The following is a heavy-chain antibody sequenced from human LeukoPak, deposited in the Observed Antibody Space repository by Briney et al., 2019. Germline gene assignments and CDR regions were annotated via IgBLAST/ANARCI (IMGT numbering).Heavy chain of an antibody. V-gene: IGHV3-66*01. D-gene: IGHD6-6*01. CDR1: GITVSANY. Sequence: GGSLRLSCAASGITVSANYWNWVRQAPGKGLEWVSVISSGGSTSYADSVKGRFTISRDNSKSTLYLQMNSLRAEDTAVYYCARGWSSSSYFGYWGQGTLVTVSS. CDR3: ARGWSSSSYFGY. CDR2: ISSGGST. J-gene: IGHJ4*02.